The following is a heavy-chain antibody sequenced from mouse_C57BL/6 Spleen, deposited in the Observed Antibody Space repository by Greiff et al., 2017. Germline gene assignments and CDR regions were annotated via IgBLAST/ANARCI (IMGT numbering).Heavy chain of an antibody. Sequence: VQLKQSGPELVKPGASVKISCKASGYSFTDYNMNWVKQSNGKSLEWIGVINPNYGTTSYNQKFKGKATLTVDQSSSTAYMQLNSLTSEDSAVYYCATFITTVVALPYYAMDYWGQGTSVTVSS. CDR3: ATFITTVVALPYYAMDY. CDR2: INPNYGTT. D-gene: IGHD1-1*01. V-gene: IGHV1-39*01. J-gene: IGHJ4*01. CDR1: GYSFTDYN.